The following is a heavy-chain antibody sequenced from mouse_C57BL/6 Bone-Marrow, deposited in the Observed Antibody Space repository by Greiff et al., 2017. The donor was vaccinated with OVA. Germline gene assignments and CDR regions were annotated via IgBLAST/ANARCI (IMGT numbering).Heavy chain of an antibody. J-gene: IGHJ2*01. CDR1: GYTFTSYW. V-gene: IGHV1-50*01. Sequence: VQLQQPGAELVKPGASVKLSCKASGYTFTSYWMKWVKQRPGQGLEWIGEIDPSDSYTNYNQKFKGKATLTVDTSSSTAYMQLSSLTSEDSAVYYCARDLMNYYGSSYVFDYWGQGTTLTVSS. CDR3: ARDLMNYYGSSYVFDY. D-gene: IGHD1-1*01. CDR2: IDPSDSYT.